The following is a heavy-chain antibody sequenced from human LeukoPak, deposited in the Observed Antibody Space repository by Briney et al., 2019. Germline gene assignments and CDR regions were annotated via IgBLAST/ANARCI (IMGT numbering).Heavy chain of an antibody. J-gene: IGHJ6*03. CDR3: ARTYRFGVVIIWVYYYYMDV. V-gene: IGHV3-48*01. Sequence: GGSLRLSCAASGFTFSSYSMNWVRQAPGKGLEWVSYISSSSSTIYYADSVKGRFTISRDNAKNSLYLQMNSLRAEDTAVYYCARTYRFGVVIIWVYYYYMDVWGKGTPVTVSS. CDR2: ISSSSSTI. CDR1: GFTFSSYS. D-gene: IGHD3-3*01.